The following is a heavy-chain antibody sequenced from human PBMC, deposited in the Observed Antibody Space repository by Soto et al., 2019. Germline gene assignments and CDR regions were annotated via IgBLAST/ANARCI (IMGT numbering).Heavy chain of an antibody. V-gene: IGHV1-2*04. CDR3: ARGGWLQPSDFDY. CDR2: INPNSGGT. Sequence: ASVKVSCKASGYTFTGYYMHWVRQAPGQGLEWMGWINPNSGGTNYAQKFQGWVTMTRDASISTAYMELSRLRSDDTAVYYCARGGWLQPSDFDYWGQGTLVTVSS. CDR1: GYTFTGYY. D-gene: IGHD5-12*01. J-gene: IGHJ4*02.